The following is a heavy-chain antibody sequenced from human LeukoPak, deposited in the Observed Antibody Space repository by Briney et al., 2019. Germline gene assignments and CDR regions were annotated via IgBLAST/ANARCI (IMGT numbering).Heavy chain of an antibody. CDR1: GFTFSTYS. CDR2: ISSSSSYI. V-gene: IGHV3-21*01. Sequence: LGGSLRLSCAASGFTFSTYSMNWVRQAPGKGLEWVSSISSSSSYIYYADSVKGRFTISRDNAKNSLYLQMNSLRAEDTAVYYCARVRYDYYYGMDVWGKGTTVTVSS. J-gene: IGHJ6*04. CDR3: ARVRYDYYYGMDV.